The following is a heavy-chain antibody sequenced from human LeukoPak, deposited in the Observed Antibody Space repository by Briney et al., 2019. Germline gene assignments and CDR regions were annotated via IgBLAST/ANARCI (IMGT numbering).Heavy chain of an antibody. V-gene: IGHV3-33*08. Sequence: TGRSLRFSCAASGFTFSSYGMHWVRQAPGKGLEWVALIWYDGSLKYYGDSVKGRFTISRDNSKNTVDLQMDSLRAEDTAVYYCARDARYCSSGICYHYYYSLDVWGQGTTVTVSS. CDR3: ARDARYCSSGICYHYYYSLDV. CDR2: IWYDGSLK. D-gene: IGHD2-15*01. CDR1: GFTFSSYG. J-gene: IGHJ6*02.